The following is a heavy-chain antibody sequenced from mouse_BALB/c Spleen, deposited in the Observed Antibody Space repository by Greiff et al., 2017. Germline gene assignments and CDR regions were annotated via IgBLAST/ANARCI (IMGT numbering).Heavy chain of an antibody. CDR2: INPSNGGT. J-gene: IGHJ3*01. CDR3: TRKGRAARAPFAY. V-gene: IGHV1S81*02. D-gene: IGHD3-1*01. Sequence: QVQLQQPGAELVKPGASVKLSCKASGYTFTSYYMYWVKQRPGQGLEWIGGINPSNGGTNFNEKFKSKATLTVDKSSSTAYMQLSSLTSEDSAVYYCTRKGRAARAPFAYWGQGTLVTVSA. CDR1: GYTFTSYY.